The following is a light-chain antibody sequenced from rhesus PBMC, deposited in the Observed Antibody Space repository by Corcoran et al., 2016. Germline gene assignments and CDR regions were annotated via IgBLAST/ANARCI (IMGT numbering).Light chain of an antibody. V-gene: IGKV1-38*01. CDR2: DAS. CDR3: PQRNDYPLT. J-gene: IGKJ4*01. Sequence: DIQLTQSPSSLSASVGVRVTISCRASQGISNYVAWYQQKPGKVPKLLIHDASKLHIGVPSRFSVSGYGTDFTLTISNLQPEDFAVYFCPQRNDYPLTFGGGTKVEI. CDR1: QGISNY.